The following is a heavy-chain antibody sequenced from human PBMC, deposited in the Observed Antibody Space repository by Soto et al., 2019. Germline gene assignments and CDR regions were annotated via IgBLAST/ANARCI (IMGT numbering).Heavy chain of an antibody. D-gene: IGHD3-10*01. Sequence: QVQLVESGGGVVQPGRSLRLSCAASGFTFSSYGMHWVRQAPGKGLEWVAVRWYDGSNKYYADSVKGRITISRDNAKNTRDGQLNSVRAEDTAVYYCARGGRFGEVLRGYGMDVWGQGTTVTVSS. V-gene: IGHV3-33*01. CDR2: RWYDGSNK. CDR1: GFTFSSYG. J-gene: IGHJ6*02. CDR3: ARGGRFGEVLRGYGMDV.